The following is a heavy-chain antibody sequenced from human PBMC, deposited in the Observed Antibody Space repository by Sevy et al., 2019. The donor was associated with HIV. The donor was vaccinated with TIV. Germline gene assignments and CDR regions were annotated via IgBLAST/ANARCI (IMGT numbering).Heavy chain of an antibody. J-gene: IGHJ4*02. V-gene: IGHV3-23*01. D-gene: IGHD2-8*01. CDR3: AREGCTKPHDY. CDR1: GFTFSKYS. Sequence: GGSLRLSCAASGFTFSKYSMSWVRQPPGKGLEWVSTLSFGCGEINYADSVKGRFTISRDNSKSSVYLQMNNLRPGDTAVYYCAREGCTKPHDYWGQGTLVTVPQ. CDR2: LSFGCGEI.